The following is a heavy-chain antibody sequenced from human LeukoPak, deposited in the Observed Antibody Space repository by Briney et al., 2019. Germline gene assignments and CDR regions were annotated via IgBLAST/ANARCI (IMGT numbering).Heavy chain of an antibody. J-gene: IGHJ5*02. D-gene: IGHD2-8*01. V-gene: IGHV3-30-3*01. CDR3: AREVYCDYNWFDP. Sequence: PGGSLRLSCAASGFTFSSYAMHWVRQAPGKGLEWVAVISYDGSNKYYADSVKGRFTISRDNSKNTLYLQMNSLRAEDTAVYYCAREVYCDYNWFDPWGQGTLVTVSS. CDR2: ISYDGSNK. CDR1: GFTFSSYA.